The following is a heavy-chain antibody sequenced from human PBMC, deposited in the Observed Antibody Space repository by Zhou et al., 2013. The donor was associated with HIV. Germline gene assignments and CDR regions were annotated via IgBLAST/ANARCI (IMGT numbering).Heavy chain of an antibody. V-gene: IGHV1-3*01. CDR3: ARDCSGGSCRSPDFQH. Sequence: QVQLVQSGAEVKKPGASVKVSCKASGYTFTSYAMHWVRQAPGQRLEWMGWINAGNGNTKYSQKFQGRVTITRDTSASTAYIELTRLRSDDTAVYYCARDCSGGSCRSPDFQHWGQGTLVTVSS. D-gene: IGHD2-15*01. CDR2: INAGNGNT. CDR1: GYTFTSYA. J-gene: IGHJ1*01.